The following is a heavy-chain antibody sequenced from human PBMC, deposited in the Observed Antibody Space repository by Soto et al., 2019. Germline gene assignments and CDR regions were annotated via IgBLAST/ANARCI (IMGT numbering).Heavy chain of an antibody. CDR1: GFSLNTGGVG. CDR2: IYWDDAK. J-gene: IGHJ4*02. D-gene: IGHD6-19*01. Sequence: QITLKESGPTVVKPTQTLTLTCSLSGFSLNTGGVGVGWIRQPPGKALEWLAVIYWDDAKSWNPSLRDRLTINRDASDDKVVLTVTNMDPVDTGTYYCARRRGGFGGGWTTPYFDYWGQGTLVTVSS. CDR3: ARRRGGFGGGWTTPYFDY. V-gene: IGHV2-5*02.